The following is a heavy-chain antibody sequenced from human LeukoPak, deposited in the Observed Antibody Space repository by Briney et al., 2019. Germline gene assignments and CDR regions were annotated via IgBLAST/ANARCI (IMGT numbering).Heavy chain of an antibody. D-gene: IGHD2-15*01. J-gene: IGHJ6*02. V-gene: IGHV4-34*01. Sequence: SETLSLTCAVYGGSFSGYYWSWIRQPPGKGLEWIGETNHSGSTNYNPSLKSRVTISVDTSKNQFSLKLSSVTAADTAVYYCARGFLLAVPYYYYGMDVWGQGTTVTVSS. CDR1: GGSFSGYY. CDR2: TNHSGST. CDR3: ARGFLLAVPYYYYGMDV.